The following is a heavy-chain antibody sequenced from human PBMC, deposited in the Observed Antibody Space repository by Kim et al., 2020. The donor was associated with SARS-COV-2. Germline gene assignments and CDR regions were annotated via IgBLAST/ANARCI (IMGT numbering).Heavy chain of an antibody. CDR2: IYYSGST. CDR3: ARSYYGSGSYYPGYYYYYGMDV. Sequence: SETLSLTCTVSGGSISSYYWSWIRQPPGKGLEWIGYIYYSGSTNYNPSLKSRVTISVDTSKNQFSLKLSSVTAADTAVYYCARSYYGSGSYYPGYYYYYGMDVWGQGTTVTVSS. CDR1: GGSISSYY. J-gene: IGHJ6*02. V-gene: IGHV4-59*13. D-gene: IGHD3-10*01.